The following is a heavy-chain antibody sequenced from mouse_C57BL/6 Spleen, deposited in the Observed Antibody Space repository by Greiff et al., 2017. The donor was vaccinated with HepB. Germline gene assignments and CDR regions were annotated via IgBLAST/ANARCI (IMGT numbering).Heavy chain of an antibody. CDR2: IYPGSGST. V-gene: IGHV1-55*01. Sequence: QVQLQQPGAELVKPGASVKMSCKASGYTFTSYWITWVKQRPGQGLEWIGDIYPGSGSTNYNEKFKSKATLTVDTSSSTAYMQLSSLTSEDSAVYYSARENFLTGTGAMDYWGQGTSVTVSS. D-gene: IGHD4-1*01. CDR1: GYTFTSYW. CDR3: ARENFLTGTGAMDY. J-gene: IGHJ4*01.